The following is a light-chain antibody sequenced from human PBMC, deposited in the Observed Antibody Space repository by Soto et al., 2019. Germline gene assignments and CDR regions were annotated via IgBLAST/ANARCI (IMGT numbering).Light chain of an antibody. Sequence: DFQMTQSPSTLSASVGDRVTITCRASQSINNYLAWYQQKPGQAPKLLIYKASSLDSGVPSRFSGSGSGTEFTLTISSLQPDDFATYYGQQYNTYSPTWTFGQGTKVEIK. CDR1: QSINNY. V-gene: IGKV1-5*03. CDR3: QQYNTYSPTWT. CDR2: KAS. J-gene: IGKJ1*01.